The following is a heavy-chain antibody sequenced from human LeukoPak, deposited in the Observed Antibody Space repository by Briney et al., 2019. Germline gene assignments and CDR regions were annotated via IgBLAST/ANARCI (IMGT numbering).Heavy chain of an antibody. CDR3: ARDTYTAMVTIPHY. J-gene: IGHJ4*02. Sequence: PGRSLRLSCAASGFTFSSYGMHWVRQAPGKGLEWVAVIWYDGSNKYYADSVKGRFTISRDNSKNTLYLQMNSLRAEDTAVYYCARDTYTAMVTIPHYWGQGTLVTVSS. CDR1: GFTFSSYG. CDR2: IWYDGSNK. V-gene: IGHV3-33*01. D-gene: IGHD5-18*01.